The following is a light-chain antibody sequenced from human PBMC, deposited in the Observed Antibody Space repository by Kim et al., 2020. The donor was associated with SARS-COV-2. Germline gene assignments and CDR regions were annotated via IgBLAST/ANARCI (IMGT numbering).Light chain of an antibody. CDR3: QQSYSIPPT. Sequence: SASVGERITITCRASQSISNYLNWYQQKAGKAPELLMYGASNLQGGVPSRFSGSGSGTDFTLTISNLQPEDFASYYCQQSYSIPPTFGGGTKLEI. J-gene: IGKJ4*01. CDR2: GAS. V-gene: IGKV1-39*01. CDR1: QSISNY.